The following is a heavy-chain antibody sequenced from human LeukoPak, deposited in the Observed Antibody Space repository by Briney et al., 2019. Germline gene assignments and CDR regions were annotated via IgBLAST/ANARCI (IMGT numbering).Heavy chain of an antibody. Sequence: GGSLRLSCAASGFTFSSYSMNWVRQAPGKGLEWVSSISSSSYIYYADSVKGRFTISRDNAKNSLYLQMNSLRAEDTAVYYCARDLSGYDFVIFDYWGQGTLVTVSS. J-gene: IGHJ4*02. V-gene: IGHV3-21*01. CDR3: ARDLSGYDFVIFDY. D-gene: IGHD5-12*01. CDR2: ISSSSYI. CDR1: GFTFSSYS.